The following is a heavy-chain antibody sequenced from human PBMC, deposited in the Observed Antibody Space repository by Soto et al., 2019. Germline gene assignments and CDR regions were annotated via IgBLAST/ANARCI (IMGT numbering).Heavy chain of an antibody. V-gene: IGHV1-69*13. CDR2: IIPIFGTA. CDR1: GGTFSSYA. CDR3: AREPRYFDWLSYE. Sequence: GASVKVSCKASGGTFSSYAISWVRQAPGQGLEWMGGIIPIFGTANYAQKFQGRVTITADESTSTAYMELSSLRSEDTAVYYCAREPRYFDWLSYEWGQGTLVTVSS. J-gene: IGHJ4*02. D-gene: IGHD3-9*01.